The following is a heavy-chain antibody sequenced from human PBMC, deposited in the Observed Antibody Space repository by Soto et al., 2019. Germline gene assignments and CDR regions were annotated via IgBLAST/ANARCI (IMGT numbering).Heavy chain of an antibody. CDR2: VSDSWST. CDR1: YASMKSSVQY. Sequence: LSLTCTVSYASMKSSVQYWGWIRQPPGKALEWIGSVSDSWSTYYNLSLKSRVTISVDKSKNQFSLTLTSVTAADTAVYFCARHRMRAWLVFTPPASFDSWGQGLLVTVSS. J-gene: IGHJ4*02. D-gene: IGHD6-19*01. CDR3: ARHRMRAWLVFTPPASFDS. V-gene: IGHV4-39*01.